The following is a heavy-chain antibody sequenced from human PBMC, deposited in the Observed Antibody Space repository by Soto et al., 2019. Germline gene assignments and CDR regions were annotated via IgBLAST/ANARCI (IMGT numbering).Heavy chain of an antibody. J-gene: IGHJ6*02. CDR3: ARDRKILGVGSYGPDV. D-gene: IGHD3-3*01. Sequence: GGSLRLSCAASGFTFSAFAIHWVRQAPGKGLEWVAIISYDGSNKYYADSVKGRFTISRDSSKNTLYLQMTSLRIEDTAVYYCARDRKILGVGSYGPDVWGQGTTVTVSS. CDR1: GFTFSAFA. CDR2: ISYDGSNK. V-gene: IGHV3-30-3*01.